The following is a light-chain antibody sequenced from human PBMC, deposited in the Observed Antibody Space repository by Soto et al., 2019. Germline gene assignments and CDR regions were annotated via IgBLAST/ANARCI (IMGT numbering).Light chain of an antibody. V-gene: IGLV1-44*01. CDR3: AAWDDSLNGHVV. Sequence: QSVLTQPPSASGTPGQRVTISCSGSSSNIGSNIVNWYQQLPGTAPKLLIYNNNQRPSGVPDRFSGSKSGTSASLAISGLQSEDEADYYCAAWDDSLNGHVVFGGGTKVTVL. J-gene: IGLJ2*01. CDR2: NNN. CDR1: SSNIGSNI.